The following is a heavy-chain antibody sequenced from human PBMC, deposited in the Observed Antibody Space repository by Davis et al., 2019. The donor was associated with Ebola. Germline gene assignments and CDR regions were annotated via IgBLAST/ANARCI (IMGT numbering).Heavy chain of an antibody. CDR3: ARVFNRGYSGWHADGFDL. CDR1: GYTFTDYN. Sequence: ASVKVSCKASGYTFTDYNIHWMRQAPGQGLEWLGRVILKSGATNYAQKFQGRVTMTRDTSISTVYMELSSLRSEDAAVYYCARVFNRGYSGWHADGFDLWGQGTMVTVSS. J-gene: IGHJ3*01. V-gene: IGHV1-2*06. CDR2: VILKSGAT. D-gene: IGHD6-19*01.